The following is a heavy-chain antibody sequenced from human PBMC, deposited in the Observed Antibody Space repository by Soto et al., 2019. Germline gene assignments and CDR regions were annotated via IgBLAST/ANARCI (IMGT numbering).Heavy chain of an antibody. V-gene: IGHV1-2*02. J-gene: IGHJ6*02. CDR1: GYTFSTYD. CDR2: INPNSGGT. Sequence: ASVKVSCKTSGYTFSTYDINWVRQAPGQGLEWMGWINPNSGGTNYAQKSQGRVTMTRDTSISTAYMELSRLRSDDTAVYYCAREALSSSWYDDYYYYGMDVWGQGTTVTVSS. CDR3: AREALSSSWYDDYYYYGMDV. D-gene: IGHD6-13*01.